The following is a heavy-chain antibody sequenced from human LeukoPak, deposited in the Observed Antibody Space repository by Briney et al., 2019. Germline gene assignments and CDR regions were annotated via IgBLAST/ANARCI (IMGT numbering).Heavy chain of an antibody. CDR2: ISSSSSYI. Sequence: GGSLRLSCAASGFTFSSYSMNWVCQAPGKGLEWVSSISSSSSYIYYADSVKGRFTISRDNAKNSLYLQMNSLRAEDTAVYYCARDRRWLQYPIDYWGQGTLVTVSS. CDR1: GFTFSSYS. J-gene: IGHJ4*02. V-gene: IGHV3-21*01. CDR3: ARDRRWLQYPIDY. D-gene: IGHD5-24*01.